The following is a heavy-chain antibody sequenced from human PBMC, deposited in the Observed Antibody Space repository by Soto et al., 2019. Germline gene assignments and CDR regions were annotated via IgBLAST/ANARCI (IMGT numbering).Heavy chain of an antibody. CDR2: IIPIFGTA. CDR3: AIRIAAGYYYYYGMDV. CDR1: GGTFSSYA. D-gene: IGHD6-13*01. V-gene: IGHV1-69*01. Sequence: QVQLVQSGAEVKKPGSSVKVSCKASGGTFSSYAISWVRQAPGQGLEWMGGIIPIFGTANYAQKFQGRVTITADESASTAYMELSSLRSEDTAVYYCAIRIAAGYYYYYGMDVWGQGTTVTVSS. J-gene: IGHJ6*02.